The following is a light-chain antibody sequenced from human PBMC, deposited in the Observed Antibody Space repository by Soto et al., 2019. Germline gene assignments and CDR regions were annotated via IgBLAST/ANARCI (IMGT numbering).Light chain of an antibody. V-gene: IGKV1-39*01. Sequence: DIQMTQSPSSLAASVGDRVTITCRASESISRYLSCYQQKPGKAPKLLIYAASSLQSGVPSRFSGSGSGTDFTLTISSLQPEDFATYYCQQSYSTPWTFGQGTKVDIK. J-gene: IGKJ1*01. CDR2: AAS. CDR3: QQSYSTPWT. CDR1: ESISRY.